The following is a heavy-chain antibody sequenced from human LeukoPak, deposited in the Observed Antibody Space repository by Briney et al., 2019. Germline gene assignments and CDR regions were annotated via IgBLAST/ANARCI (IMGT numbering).Heavy chain of an antibody. CDR3: ASGGNRATYDY. D-gene: IGHD1-14*01. J-gene: IGHJ4*02. CDR1: GGSISSYY. Sequence: PSETLSLTCTVSGGSISSYYWSWIRQPPGKGLECIGYIYYSGSTNYNPSLKSRVTISVDTSKNQFFLKLSSVTAADTAVYYCASGGNRATYDYWGQGTLVTVSS. CDR2: IYYSGST. V-gene: IGHV4-59*01.